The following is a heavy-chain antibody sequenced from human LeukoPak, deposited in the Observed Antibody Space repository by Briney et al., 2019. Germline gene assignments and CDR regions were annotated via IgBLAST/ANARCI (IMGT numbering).Heavy chain of an antibody. CDR1: GFTFSDHY. Sequence: GGSLRLSCEVSGFTFSDHYMSWIRQAPGKRLEWVSYISSGSTYTNYADSVEGRFTISRDKAKNSLYLQMNSLRAEDTAVYYCARGDYGGDYFDYWGQGTLVTVAS. CDR3: ARGDYGGDYFDY. J-gene: IGHJ4*02. V-gene: IGHV3-11*05. D-gene: IGHD4-23*01. CDR2: ISSGSTYT.